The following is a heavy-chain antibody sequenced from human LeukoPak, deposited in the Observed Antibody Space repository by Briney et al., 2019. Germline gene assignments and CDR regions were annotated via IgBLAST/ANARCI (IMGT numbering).Heavy chain of an antibody. Sequence: ALVKVSCKASGYTFTSYAMHWVRQAPGQRLEWMGWINAGNGNTKYSQKFQGRVTITRDTSASTAYMELSSLRSGDTAVYYCARAPLTAAGTDFDYWGQGTLVTVSS. D-gene: IGHD6-13*01. J-gene: IGHJ4*02. CDR1: GYTFTSYA. CDR2: INAGNGNT. V-gene: IGHV1-3*01. CDR3: ARAPLTAAGTDFDY.